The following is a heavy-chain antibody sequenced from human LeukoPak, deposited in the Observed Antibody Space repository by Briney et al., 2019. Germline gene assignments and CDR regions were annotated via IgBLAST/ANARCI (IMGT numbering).Heavy chain of an antibody. CDR2: INPNSGGT. CDR3: AREGQRWLQSRGILISY. V-gene: IGHV1-2*02. D-gene: IGHD5-24*01. J-gene: IGHJ4*02. Sequence: ASVKVSCKASGYTFTSYYMHWVRQAPGQGLEWMGWINPNSGGTNYAQKFQGRVTMTRDTSISTAYMELSRLRSDDTAVYYCAREGQRWLQSRGILISYWGQGTLVTVSS. CDR1: GYTFTSYY.